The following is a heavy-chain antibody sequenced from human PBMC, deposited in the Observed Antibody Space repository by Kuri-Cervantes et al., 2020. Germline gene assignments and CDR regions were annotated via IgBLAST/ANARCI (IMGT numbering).Heavy chain of an antibody. D-gene: IGHD3-3*01. Sequence: GESLKISCAASGFTFSSYAMSWVRQAPGKGLEWVSAISGSGGSTYYADSVKGRSTISRDNSKNTLYLQMNSLRAEDTAVYYCANEGALYYDFWSAKVMVWGQGTLVTVSS. CDR3: ANEGALYYDFWSAKVMV. V-gene: IGHV3-23*01. CDR1: GFTFSSYA. CDR2: ISGSGGST. J-gene: IGHJ4*02.